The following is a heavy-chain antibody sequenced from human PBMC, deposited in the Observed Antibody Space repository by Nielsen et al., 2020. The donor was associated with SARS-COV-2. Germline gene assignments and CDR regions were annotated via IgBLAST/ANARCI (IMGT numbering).Heavy chain of an antibody. CDR1: GYSFTSYW. Sequence: GESLKISCKGSGYSFTSYWIGWVRQMPRKGLEWMGIIYPGDSDTRYSPSFQGQVTISADKSISTAYLQWSSLKASDTAMYYCARQAVYGGNSKYWFDPWGQGTLVTVSS. CDR3: ARQAVYGGNSKYWFDP. V-gene: IGHV5-51*01. D-gene: IGHD4-23*01. J-gene: IGHJ5*02. CDR2: IYPGDSDT.